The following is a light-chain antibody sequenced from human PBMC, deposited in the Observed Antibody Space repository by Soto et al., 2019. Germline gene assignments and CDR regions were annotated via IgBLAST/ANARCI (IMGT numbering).Light chain of an antibody. CDR3: SSYTSSTTYV. J-gene: IGLJ1*01. V-gene: IGLV2-14*01. Sequence: QSALTQPASVSGSPGQSITISCTGTSSDVGGNHYVSWYQQHPGKAPKLMIYEVGNRPSGVSDRFSGSKSGNTASLTISGLQAEDEADYYCSSYTSSTTYVFGTGTRSPS. CDR2: EVG. CDR1: SSDVGGNHY.